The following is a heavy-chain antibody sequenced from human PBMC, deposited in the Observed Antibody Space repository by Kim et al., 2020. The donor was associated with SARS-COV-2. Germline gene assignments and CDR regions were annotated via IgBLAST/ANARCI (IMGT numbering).Heavy chain of an antibody. Sequence: SETLSLTCAVSGGSISSSNWWSWVRQPPGKGLEWIGEIYHSGSTNYNPSLKSRVTISVDKSKNQFSLKLSSVTAADTAVYYCARRGGVRPHTYYFDYWGQGTLVTVSS. J-gene: IGHJ4*02. CDR3: ARRGGVRPHTYYFDY. V-gene: IGHV4-4*02. CDR2: IYHSGST. D-gene: IGHD3-16*01. CDR1: GGSISSSNW.